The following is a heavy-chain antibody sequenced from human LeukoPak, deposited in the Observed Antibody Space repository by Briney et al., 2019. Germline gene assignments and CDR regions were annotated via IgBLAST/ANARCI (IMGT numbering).Heavy chain of an antibody. CDR3: ASRDVDTAMVDY. J-gene: IGHJ4*02. Sequence: SETLSLTCAVYGGSFSGYYWSWIRQPPGKGLEWIGEINHSGSTNYNPSLKSRVTISVDTSKNQFSLKLSSVTAADTAVYYWASRDVDTAMVDYWGQGTLVTVSS. CDR2: INHSGST. CDR1: GGSFSGYY. D-gene: IGHD5-18*01. V-gene: IGHV4-34*01.